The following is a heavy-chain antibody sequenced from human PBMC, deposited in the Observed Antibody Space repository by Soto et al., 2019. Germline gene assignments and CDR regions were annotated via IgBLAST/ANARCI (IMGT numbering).Heavy chain of an antibody. V-gene: IGHV4-31*11. CDR3: ARLVDTAMVPFDY. Sequence: SETLSLTCAVSGGSISSGGYYWSWIRHHPGKGLEWIGYIYHSGTTYYTPSLKSRVTISVDTSKSQFSLKLTSVTAADTAVYYCARLVDTAMVPFDYWGQGTLVTVSS. CDR1: GGSISSGGYY. J-gene: IGHJ4*02. CDR2: IYHSGTT. D-gene: IGHD5-18*01.